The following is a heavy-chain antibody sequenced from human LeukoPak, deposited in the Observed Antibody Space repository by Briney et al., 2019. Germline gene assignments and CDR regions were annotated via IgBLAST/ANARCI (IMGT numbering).Heavy chain of an antibody. J-gene: IGHJ6*03. CDR1: GYTFTSYG. Sequence: ASVKVSCKASGYTFTSYGISWVRQAPGQGLEWMGWISAYNGNTNYAQKLQGRVTMTTDTSTSTAYMELRSLRSDDTAVYYCARLAAAAYYYYYYYMDVWGKGTTVTISS. D-gene: IGHD6-13*01. CDR3: ARLAAAAYYYYYYYMDV. CDR2: ISAYNGNT. V-gene: IGHV1-18*01.